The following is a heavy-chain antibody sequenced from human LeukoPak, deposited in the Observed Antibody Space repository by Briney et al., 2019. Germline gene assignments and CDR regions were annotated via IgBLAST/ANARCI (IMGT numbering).Heavy chain of an antibody. Sequence: PGGSLRLSCAASGFTFSSYWMSWVRQAPGKGLEWVANMNEDGSEKYCVDSVKGRFTISRDNAKNSLHLQMNSLRAEDTAVYFCARDQGGASIKWGQGTMVTVSS. CDR3: ARDQGGASIK. V-gene: IGHV3-7*01. D-gene: IGHD1-26*01. CDR2: MNEDGSEK. J-gene: IGHJ3*01. CDR1: GFTFSSYW.